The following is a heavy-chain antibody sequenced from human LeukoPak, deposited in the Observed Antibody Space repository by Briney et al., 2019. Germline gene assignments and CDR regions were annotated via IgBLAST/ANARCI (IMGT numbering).Heavy chain of an antibody. CDR3: ARVMVRGTLYYYYYMDV. Sequence: GASVKVSCKASGYTFTSYDINWVRQATGQGLEWMGWMNPNSGNTGYAQKFQGRVTMTRNTSISTAYMELSSLRPEDTAVYYCARVMVRGTLYYYYYMDVWGKGTTVTISS. CDR2: MNPNSGNT. D-gene: IGHD3-10*01. V-gene: IGHV1-8*01. J-gene: IGHJ6*03. CDR1: GYTFTSYD.